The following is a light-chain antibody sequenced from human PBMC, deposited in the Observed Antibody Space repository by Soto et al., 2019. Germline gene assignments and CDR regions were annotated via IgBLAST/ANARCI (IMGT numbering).Light chain of an antibody. CDR2: DAY. V-gene: IGKV3-11*01. Sequence: EVVLTQSPVTLSLSPGERATFSCRASQSFRGLLAWYQQKPGQAHRLLIYDAYNRATGIQPRFSGSGSGTDFTLTISSLEPEDSAVYYCKQRHMWPITFGQGTRLEIK. CDR1: QSFRGL. J-gene: IGKJ5*01. CDR3: KQRHMWPIT.